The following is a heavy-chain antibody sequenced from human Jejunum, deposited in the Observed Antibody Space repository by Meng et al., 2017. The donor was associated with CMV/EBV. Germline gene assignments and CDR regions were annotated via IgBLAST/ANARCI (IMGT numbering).Heavy chain of an antibody. V-gene: IGHV3-7*01. Sequence: SGSSFSNSWMIGVRRAPGKGLEWVDKTNEDGSDKYYVDSVKGRFTIFRDNAKNSVYLQMNSLRAEDTAVYYCASTGPLYGLYFCYWGQGTLVTVSS. CDR1: GSSFSNSW. D-gene: IGHD2-8*01. J-gene: IGHJ4*02. CDR2: TNEDGSDK. CDR3: ASTGPLYGLYFCY.